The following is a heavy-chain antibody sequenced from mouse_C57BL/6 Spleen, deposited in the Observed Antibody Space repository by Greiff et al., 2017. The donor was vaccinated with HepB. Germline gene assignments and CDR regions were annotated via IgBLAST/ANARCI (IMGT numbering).Heavy chain of an antibody. CDR2: ILPGSGST. D-gene: IGHD1-1*01. Sequence: QVQLKESGAELMKPGASVKLSCKATGYTFTGYWIEWVKQRPGHGLEWIGEILPGSGSTHYNEKFKGKAKFTADTSSNTAYMQLSILTTENSAIYYCARTTVVAKGYFDVWGTGTTVTVSS. CDR1: GYTFTGYW. CDR3: ARTTVVAKGYFDV. V-gene: IGHV1-9*01. J-gene: IGHJ1*03.